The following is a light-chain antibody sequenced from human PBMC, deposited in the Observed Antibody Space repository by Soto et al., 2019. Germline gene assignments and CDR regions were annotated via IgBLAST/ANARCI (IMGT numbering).Light chain of an antibody. V-gene: IGKV4-1*01. CDR2: GAS. CDR3: QQYNNGPSIT. Sequence: DIVMTQSQDSLSVSLCERATINCKSIQSVLYSSNNKNYLAWYQQKPGQAPRLLIYGASTRATGIPARFSGSGSGTEFTLTISSLQSEDFAVYYCQQYNNGPSITFGQGTRLEIK. CDR1: QSVLYSSNNKNY. J-gene: IGKJ5*01.